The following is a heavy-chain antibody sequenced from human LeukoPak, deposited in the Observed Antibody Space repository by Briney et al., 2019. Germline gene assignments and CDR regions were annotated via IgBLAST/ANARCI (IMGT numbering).Heavy chain of an antibody. CDR1: GYTFTGYY. CDR3: ARDRKRIGATGSWFDP. J-gene: IGHJ5*02. D-gene: IGHD1-26*01. V-gene: IGHV1-2*04. Sequence: GASVKVSCKASGYTFTGYYMHWVRQAPGQGLEWMGWINPNSGGTNYAQKFQGWVTMTRDTSISTAYMELSRLRSDDTAVYYCARDRKRIGATGSWFDPWGQGTLVTVSS. CDR2: INPNSGGT.